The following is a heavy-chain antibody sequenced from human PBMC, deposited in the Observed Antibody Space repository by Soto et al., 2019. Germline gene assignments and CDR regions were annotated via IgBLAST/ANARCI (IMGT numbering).Heavy chain of an antibody. CDR1: GGTFSSYT. J-gene: IGHJ6*02. CDR3: ARGRLGYCSSTSCYEDYYYYGMDV. CDR2: IIPILGIA. D-gene: IGHD2-2*01. Sequence: QVQLVQSGAEVKKPGSSVKVSCKASGGTFSSYTISWVRQAPGQGLEWMGRIIPILGIANYAQKFQGRVTITADKSTSTAYMGLSSLRSEDTAVYYCARGRLGYCSSTSCYEDYYYYGMDVWGQGTTVTVSS. V-gene: IGHV1-69*02.